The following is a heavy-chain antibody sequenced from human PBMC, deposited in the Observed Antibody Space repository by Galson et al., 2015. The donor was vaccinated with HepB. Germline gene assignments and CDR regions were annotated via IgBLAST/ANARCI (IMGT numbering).Heavy chain of an antibody. CDR3: ARHDWFDP. Sequence: SCAVSGFTVSGDYMSWVRQAPGKGLEWVSVIYSGGSTYYADSVKGRFTISRDNSKNTLYLQMNSLRAEDTAVYYCARHDWFDPWGQGTLVTVSS. CDR2: IYSGGST. CDR1: GFTVSGDY. V-gene: IGHV3-53*01. J-gene: IGHJ5*02.